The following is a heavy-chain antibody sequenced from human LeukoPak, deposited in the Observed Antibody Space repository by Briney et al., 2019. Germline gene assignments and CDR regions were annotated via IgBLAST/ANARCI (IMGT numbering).Heavy chain of an antibody. Sequence: SETLSLTCTVSGASISGTSYYWGWIRQPPGKGLEWIGSISYSGNTYYNPSLKSRVTISEDTSKNQFSLKVNSVTAADTAVYFCARHPDYYFYYVDVWGKGTTVTVSS. CDR1: GASISGTSYY. J-gene: IGHJ6*03. CDR2: ISYSGNT. CDR3: ARHPDYYFYYVDV. V-gene: IGHV4-39*01.